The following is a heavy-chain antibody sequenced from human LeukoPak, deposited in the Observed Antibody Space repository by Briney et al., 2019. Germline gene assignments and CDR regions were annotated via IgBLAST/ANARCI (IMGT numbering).Heavy chain of an antibody. CDR3: ARDHVDDYVWGSYSGILKGDFDY. V-gene: IGHV3-21*01. CDR1: GFTFSSYS. D-gene: IGHD3-16*01. CDR2: ISSSSSYI. Sequence: PGRSLRLSCAASGFTFSSYSMNWVRQAPGKGLEWVSSISSSSSYIYYADSVKGRFTISRDNAKNSLYLQMNSLRAEDTAVYYCARDHVDDYVWGSYSGILKGDFDYWGQGTLVTVSS. J-gene: IGHJ4*02.